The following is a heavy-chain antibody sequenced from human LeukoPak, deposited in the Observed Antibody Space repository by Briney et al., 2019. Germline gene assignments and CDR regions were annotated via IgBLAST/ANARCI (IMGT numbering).Heavy chain of an antibody. D-gene: IGHD3-22*01. V-gene: IGHV3-23*01. CDR1: GFTFISYA. CDR3: AKSSMIVLVHGND. J-gene: IGHJ4*02. CDR2: ISGSGGST. Sequence: PGGSLRLSCAASGFTFISYAMTWVRQAPGKGLEWVSAISGSGGSTYYADSVQGRFTISIDNSKNTLYLQMNSLRAEDTAVYYCAKSSMIVLVHGNDWSQGTLVTVSS.